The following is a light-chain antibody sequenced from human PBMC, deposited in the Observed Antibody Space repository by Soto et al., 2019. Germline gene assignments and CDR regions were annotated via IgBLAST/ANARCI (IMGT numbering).Light chain of an antibody. CDR1: QSVSSSY. CDR2: GAS. CDR3: QQYNNWPPWT. V-gene: IGKV3-15*01. Sequence: EIVMTQSPGTLSLSPGERATLSCRASQSVSSSYLARYQQKPGQAPRLLIYGASTRAAGIPARFSGSGSGTEFTLTISSLQSEDFSVYYCQQYNNWPPWTFGQGTKVDIK. J-gene: IGKJ1*01.